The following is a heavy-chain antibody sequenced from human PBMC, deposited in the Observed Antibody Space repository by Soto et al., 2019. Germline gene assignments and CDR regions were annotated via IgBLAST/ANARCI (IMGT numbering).Heavy chain of an antibody. J-gene: IGHJ6*02. CDR1: GFTFSTYA. V-gene: IGHV3-23*01. CDR2: IVGSGGST. Sequence: PGGSLRLSCAASGFTFSTYAMHWVRQAPGKGLEWVSAIVGSGGSTYYADSVKGRFTISRDNAKNSLYLQMNSLRAEDTAVYYCASSSGSPDDYYYGMDVWGQGTTVTV. CDR3: ASSSGSPDDYYYGMDV.